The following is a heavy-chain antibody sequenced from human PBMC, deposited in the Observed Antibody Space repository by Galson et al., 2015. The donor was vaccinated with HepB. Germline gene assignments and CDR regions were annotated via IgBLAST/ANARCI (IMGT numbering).Heavy chain of an antibody. CDR3: AKGSPTSFYHYYMDV. V-gene: IGHV3-23*01. J-gene: IGHJ6*03. CDR2: ISESDIST. Sequence: SLRLSCAASGLTLETYDISWVRQAPGRGLQWVSAISESDISTHYADPVKGRFTISRQKSKNMVFLQMNRLKVEDTAVYYCAKGSPTSFYHYYMDVWGKGTTVTVSS. D-gene: IGHD2/OR15-2a*01. CDR1: GLTLETYD.